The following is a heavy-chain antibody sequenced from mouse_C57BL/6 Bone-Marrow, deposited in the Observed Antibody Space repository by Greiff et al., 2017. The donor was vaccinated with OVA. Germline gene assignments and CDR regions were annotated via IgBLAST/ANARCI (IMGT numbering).Heavy chain of an antibody. CDR1: GYSITSGYY. CDR2: ISYDGSN. CDR3: ARVDYGSSYFAY. Sequence: DVKLVESGPGLVKPSQSLSLTCSVTGYSITSGYYWNWIRQFPGNKLEWMGYISYDGSNNYNPSLKNRISITRDTSKNQFFLKLNSVTTEDTAAYYCARVDYGSSYFAYWGQGTLVTVSA. V-gene: IGHV3-6*01. J-gene: IGHJ3*01. D-gene: IGHD1-1*01.